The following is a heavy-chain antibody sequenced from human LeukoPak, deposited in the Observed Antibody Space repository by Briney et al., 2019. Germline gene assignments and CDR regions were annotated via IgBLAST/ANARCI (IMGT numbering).Heavy chain of an antibody. CDR2: IKQDGSTK. CDR3: TRDTIGSLDY. V-gene: IGHV3-7*01. J-gene: IGHJ4*02. Sequence: PGGSLRLSCAASGFTFANSWMAWVRQAPGKGLEWVANIKQDGSTKHYADSLKGRFTISRDNPKNSLFLQTNNLRADDTAIYYCTRDTIGSLDYWGQGILVTVAS. D-gene: IGHD1-26*01. CDR1: GFTFANSW.